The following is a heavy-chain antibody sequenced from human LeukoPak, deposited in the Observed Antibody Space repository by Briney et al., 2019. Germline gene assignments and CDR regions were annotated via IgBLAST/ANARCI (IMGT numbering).Heavy chain of an antibody. CDR1: GYRFSSYW. D-gene: IGHD3-10*01. CDR3: ASSSFGYFDY. V-gene: IGHV5-51*01. J-gene: IGHJ4*02. CDR2: IYPGDSDT. Sequence: GESLKISCKGSGYRFSSYWIGWVRQMPGKGLEWMGMIYPGDSDTRYSPSLQGQVTISADKSINTAYLQWSSLKASDTGMYYCASSSFGYFDYWGQGTLVTVSS.